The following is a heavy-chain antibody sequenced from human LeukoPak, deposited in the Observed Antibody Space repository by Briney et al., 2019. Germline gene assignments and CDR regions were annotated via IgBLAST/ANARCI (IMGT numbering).Heavy chain of an antibody. J-gene: IGHJ4*02. CDR2: ISSSSSTI. V-gene: IGHV3-48*01. CDR3: ARAGVDTSGYYYQGFDY. D-gene: IGHD3-3*01. CDR1: GFTFSSYS. Sequence: GGSLRLSCAASGFTFSSYSMNWVRQAPGKGLEWVSYISSSSSTIYYADSVKGRLTISRDNAKNSLYLQVNSLTAEDTAVYYCARAGVDTSGYYYQGFDYWGQGTLVTVSS.